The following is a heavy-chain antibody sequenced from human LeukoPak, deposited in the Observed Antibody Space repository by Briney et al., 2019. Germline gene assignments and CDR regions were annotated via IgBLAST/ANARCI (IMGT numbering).Heavy chain of an antibody. CDR3: AKDRDYDILTGYYLDAFDI. CDR1: GFTFSSYA. J-gene: IGHJ3*02. Sequence: GGSLRLSCAASGFTFSSYAMSWVRQAPGKGLEWVSAISGSGGSTYYADSVKGRFTISRDNSKNTLYLQMNSPRAEDTAVYYCAKDRDYDILTGYYLDAFDIWGQGTMVTVSS. D-gene: IGHD3-9*01. V-gene: IGHV3-23*01. CDR2: ISGSGGST.